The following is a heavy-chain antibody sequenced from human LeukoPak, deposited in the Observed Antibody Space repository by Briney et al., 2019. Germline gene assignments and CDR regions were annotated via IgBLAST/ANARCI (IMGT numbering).Heavy chain of an antibody. CDR2: ISGSGGST. D-gene: IGHD1-26*01. V-gene: IGHV3-23*01. CDR3: AKGGIVAPYYYFDY. J-gene: IGHJ4*02. Sequence: GGSLRLSCAASGFTFSSYGMSWVRQAPGKGLEWVSAISGSGGSTYYADSVKGRFTISRDNSKNTLYLQMNSLRAEDTAVYYCAKGGIVAPYYYFDYWGQGTLVTVSS. CDR1: GFTFSSYG.